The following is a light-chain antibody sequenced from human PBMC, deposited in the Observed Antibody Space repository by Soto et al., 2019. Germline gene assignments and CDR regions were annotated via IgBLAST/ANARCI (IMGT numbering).Light chain of an antibody. CDR1: QGISSY. CDR3: QQYYSYPLT. J-gene: IGKJ4*01. Sequence: AIRMTQSPSSFSASTGDRVTITCRASQGISSYLAWYQQKPGKAPKLLIYAASTLQSGVPSRFIGNGSGTDFTLTISCLQSEDFATYYCQQYYSYPLTFGGGTNVDIK. CDR2: AAS. V-gene: IGKV1-8*01.